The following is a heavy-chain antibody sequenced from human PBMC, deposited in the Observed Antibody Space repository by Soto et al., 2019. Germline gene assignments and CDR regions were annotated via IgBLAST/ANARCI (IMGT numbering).Heavy chain of an antibody. Sequence: SETLSLTCTVSGGSISSYYWSWIRQPPGKGLEWIGYIYYSGSTNYNSSLKSRVTISVDTSKNQFSLKLSSVTAADTAVYYCARGWSNWFDPWGQGTLVTVSS. CDR3: ARGWSNWFDP. CDR2: IYYSGST. D-gene: IGHD3-3*01. CDR1: GGSISSYY. J-gene: IGHJ5*02. V-gene: IGHV4-59*08.